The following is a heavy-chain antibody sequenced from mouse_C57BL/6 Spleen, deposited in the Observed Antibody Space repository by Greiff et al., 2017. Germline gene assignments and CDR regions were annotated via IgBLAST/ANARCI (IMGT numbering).Heavy chain of an antibody. Sequence: QVQLQQPGAELVKPGASVKLSCKASGYTFTSYWMHWVKQRPGQGLEWLGMIHPNSGSTNYNEKFKSKATLTVDKSYSTAYMQLSSRTAEDSAVYYCGPYYDRFAYWGQGTLVTVSA. J-gene: IGHJ3*01. CDR3: GPYYDRFAY. V-gene: IGHV1-64*01. D-gene: IGHD2-4*01. CDR1: GYTFTSYW. CDR2: IHPNSGST.